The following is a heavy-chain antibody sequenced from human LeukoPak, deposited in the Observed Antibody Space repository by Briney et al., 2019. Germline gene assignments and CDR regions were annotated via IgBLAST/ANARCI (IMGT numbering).Heavy chain of an antibody. Sequence: SETLSLTCAVYGGPFSGYYWSWIRQPPGKGLEWIGEINHSGSTNYNPSLKSRVTISVDTSKNQFSLKLSSVTAADTAVYYCARGTPSMLGGFFFNYWGQGTLVTVSS. V-gene: IGHV4-34*01. J-gene: IGHJ4*02. CDR1: GGPFSGYY. CDR3: ARGTPSMLGGFFFNY. CDR2: INHSGST. D-gene: IGHD2-8*01.